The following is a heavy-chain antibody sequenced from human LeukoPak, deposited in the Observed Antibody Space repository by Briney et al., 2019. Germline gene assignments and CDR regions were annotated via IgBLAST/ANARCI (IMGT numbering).Heavy chain of an antibody. J-gene: IGHJ6*03. D-gene: IGHD5-12*01. Sequence: ASVKVSCKASGYTFTSYDINWVRQATGQGLEWMGWMNPNSGNTGYAQKFQRRVTMTRNTSISTAYMELSSLRSEDTAVYYCARMTFVDIVATIYYYYYMDVWGKGTTVSVSS. V-gene: IGHV1-8*01. CDR2: MNPNSGNT. CDR1: GYTFTSYD. CDR3: ARMTFVDIVATIYYYYYMDV.